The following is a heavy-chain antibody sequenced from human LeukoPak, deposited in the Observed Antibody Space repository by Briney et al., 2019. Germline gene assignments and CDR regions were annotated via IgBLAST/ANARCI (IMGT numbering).Heavy chain of an antibody. V-gene: IGHV1-69*01. CDR3: ASPSHSDSRSWTDHYYYMDV. J-gene: IGHJ6*03. Sequence: SVNLSCSSSGRTFSTSSISWVRHPPGQGFELMGAIIPIFGVKDYAQNLKGTHTIQAEESMSRVYLDLSSLTSEDRGFYYCASPSHSDSRSWTDHYYYMDVWGKGTTVTVSS. CDR1: GRTFSTSS. D-gene: IGHD1-26*01. CDR2: IIPIFGVK.